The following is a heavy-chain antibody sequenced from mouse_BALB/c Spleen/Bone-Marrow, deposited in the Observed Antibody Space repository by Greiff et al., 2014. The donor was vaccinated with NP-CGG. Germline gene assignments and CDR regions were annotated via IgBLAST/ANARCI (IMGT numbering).Heavy chain of an antibody. J-gene: IGHJ4*01. CDR1: GFNFKDTY. CDR2: IDPANGNT. Sequence: VQLQQPGAELVKPGASVKLSCTASGFNFKDTYMHWVKQRPEQGLEWIGWIDPANGNTKYDPKFQGKATITADTSSNTAYLQLSTLTYEDAAVYYCGRVKYYAMDYWGQGTSVTVSA. CDR3: GRVKYYAMDY. V-gene: IGHV14-3*02.